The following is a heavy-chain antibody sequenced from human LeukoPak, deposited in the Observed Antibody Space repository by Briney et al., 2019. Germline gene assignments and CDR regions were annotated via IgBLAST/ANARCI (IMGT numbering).Heavy chain of an antibody. J-gene: IGHJ4*02. CDR3: ARVEYDFWSGLDPRGAPDY. CDR1: GFTFSSYW. CDR2: IKQDGSEK. D-gene: IGHD3-3*01. V-gene: IGHV3-7*04. Sequence: GRSLRLSCAASGFTFSSYWMSWVRQAPGKGLEWVANIKQDGSEKCYVDSVKGRFTISRDNAKNSLYLQMNSLRAEDTAVYYCARVEYDFWSGLDPRGAPDYWGQGTLVTVSS.